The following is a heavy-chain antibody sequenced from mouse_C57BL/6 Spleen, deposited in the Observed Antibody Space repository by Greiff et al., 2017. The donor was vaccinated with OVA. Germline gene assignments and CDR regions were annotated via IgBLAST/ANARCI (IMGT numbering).Heavy chain of an antibody. J-gene: IGHJ4*01. CDR1: GYTFTSYW. CDR3: TRGGLSYAMDY. V-gene: IGHV1-5*01. CDR2: IYPGNSDS. Sequence: EVKLQESGTVLARPGASVKMSCKTSGYTFTSYWLHWVKPRPGQGLAWIGAIYPGNSDSSYNQKFKGMAKLTAVTAARAAYMALSSLTNEDSAVYYCTRGGLSYAMDYWGQGTSVTVSS.